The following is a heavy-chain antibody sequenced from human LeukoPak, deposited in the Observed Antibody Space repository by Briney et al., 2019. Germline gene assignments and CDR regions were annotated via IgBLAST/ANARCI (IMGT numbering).Heavy chain of an antibody. J-gene: IGHJ6*02. Sequence: GGSLRLSCAASGFTFSTHGMHWVRQAPGKGLEWVAVMSFDGSRKYYGDSVKGRFTISRDNSKDAVYLQMNSLAADDTAVYYCAKDSRGGYSGPYFYNLDVWGQGTSVTVSS. D-gene: IGHD6-25*01. V-gene: IGHV3-30*18. CDR2: MSFDGSRK. CDR3: AKDSRGGYSGPYFYNLDV. CDR1: GFTFSTHG.